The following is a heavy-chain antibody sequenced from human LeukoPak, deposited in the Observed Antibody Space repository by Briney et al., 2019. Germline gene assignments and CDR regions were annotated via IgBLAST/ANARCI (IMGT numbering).Heavy chain of an antibody. CDR2: ISGSDST. J-gene: IGHJ4*02. CDR1: GFTFSSFA. V-gene: IGHV3-23*01. Sequence: PGGSLRLSCAASGFTFSSFAMSWVRQAPGKGLEWVSAISGSDSTYYADFVKGRFTISSDNSKNTLYLQMNSLRAEDTAIYYCAKGVRFLDWWILDYWAQGSLVTVSS. D-gene: IGHD3-9*01. CDR3: AKGVRFLDWWILDY.